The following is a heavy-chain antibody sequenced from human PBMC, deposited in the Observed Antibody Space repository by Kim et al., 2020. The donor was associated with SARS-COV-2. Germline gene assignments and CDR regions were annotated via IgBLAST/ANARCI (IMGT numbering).Heavy chain of an antibody. D-gene: IGHD5-12*01. Sequence: SETLSLTCTVSGGSISSSSYYRGWIRQPPGKGLEWIGSIYYSGSTYYNPSLKSRVTISVDTSKNQFSLKLSSVTAADTAVYYCARLQRGYSGYEIDYWGQGTLVTVSS. CDR3: ARLQRGYSGYEIDY. J-gene: IGHJ4*02. CDR2: IYYSGST. CDR1: GGSISSSSYY. V-gene: IGHV4-39*01.